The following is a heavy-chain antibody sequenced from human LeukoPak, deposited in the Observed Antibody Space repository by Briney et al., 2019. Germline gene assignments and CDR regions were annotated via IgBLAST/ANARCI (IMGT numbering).Heavy chain of an antibody. D-gene: IGHD1-26*01. Sequence: SVKVSCEASGGTFSSYSISWVRQAPGQGLEWMGGIIPIFDTADYAQKFQGRVTITADESTSTAYMELSSLRSEDTAVFYCARISLGAIWGYYYGMDVWGQGATVTVSS. CDR1: GGTFSSYS. V-gene: IGHV1-69*13. CDR2: IIPIFDTA. J-gene: IGHJ6*02. CDR3: ARISLGAIWGYYYGMDV.